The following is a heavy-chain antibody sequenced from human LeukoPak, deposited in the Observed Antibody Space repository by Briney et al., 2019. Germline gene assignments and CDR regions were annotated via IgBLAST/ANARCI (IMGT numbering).Heavy chain of an antibody. CDR2: ISYDGSNK. J-gene: IGHJ4*02. Sequence: GGSLRLSCAASGFTFSSYGMHWVRQAPGKGLEWVAVISYDGSNKYYADSVKGRFTISRDNSKNTLYLQMNSLRAEDTAVYYCARGPWVTTESRCVHCFDYWGQGTLVTVSS. CDR1: GFTFSSYG. D-gene: IGHD4-17*01. CDR3: ARGPWVTTESRCVHCFDY. V-gene: IGHV3-30*03.